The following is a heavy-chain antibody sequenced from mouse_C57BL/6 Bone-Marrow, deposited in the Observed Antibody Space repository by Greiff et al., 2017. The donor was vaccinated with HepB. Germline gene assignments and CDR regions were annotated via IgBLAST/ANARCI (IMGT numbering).Heavy chain of an antibody. Sequence: VQLQESGAELVRPGTSVKMSCKASGYTFTNYWIGWAKQRPGHGLEWIGDIYPGGGYTNYNEKFKGKATLTADKSSSTAYMQFSSLTSEDSAIYYCARLRLTTVAGFDYWGQGTTLTVSS. J-gene: IGHJ2*01. CDR1: GYTFTNYW. CDR2: IYPGGGYT. V-gene: IGHV1-63*01. CDR3: ARLRLTTVAGFDY. D-gene: IGHD1-1*01.